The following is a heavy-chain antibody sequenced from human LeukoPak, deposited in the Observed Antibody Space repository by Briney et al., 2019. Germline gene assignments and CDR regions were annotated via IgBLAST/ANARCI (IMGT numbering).Heavy chain of an antibody. D-gene: IGHD3-9*01. J-gene: IGHJ4*02. Sequence: GGSLRLSCAASGFTFSDYYMSWIRQAPGKGLEWVSYISSSGSTIYCADSVKGRFTISRDNAKNSLYLQMNSLRAEDTAVYYCARVTDWLLLDYWGQGTLVTVSS. CDR3: ARVTDWLLLDY. CDR2: ISSSGSTI. V-gene: IGHV3-11*01. CDR1: GFTFSDYY.